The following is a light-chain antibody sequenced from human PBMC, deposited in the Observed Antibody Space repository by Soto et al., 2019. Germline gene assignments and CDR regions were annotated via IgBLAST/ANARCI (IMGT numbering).Light chain of an antibody. CDR2: DVS. CDR1: SRDVGAYNY. CDR3: CSYAGSYPLV. V-gene: IGLV2-11*01. J-gene: IGLJ3*02. Sequence: QSALTQPRSVSGSPGQSVTISCTGTSRDVGAYNYVSWYQQHPGKVPKLMIYDVSRRPSGVPDRFSGSKSGNTASLTISGLQADDEADYYFCSYAGSYPLVFGGGTKLTVL.